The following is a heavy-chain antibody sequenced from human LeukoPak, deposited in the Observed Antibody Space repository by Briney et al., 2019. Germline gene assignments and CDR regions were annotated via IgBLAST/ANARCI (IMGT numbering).Heavy chain of an antibody. CDR3: VKDRRGSSGVGYFDY. CDR1: GFTFSSYS. D-gene: IGHD6-6*01. J-gene: IGHJ4*02. V-gene: IGHV3-64D*06. CDR2: ISSNGGST. Sequence: GGSLRLSCSASGFTFSSYSMHWVRQAPGKGLEYVSAISSNGGSTYYADSVKGRFTISRDNSKNTLYLKMSSLRAEDKAVYYCVKDRRGSSGVGYFDYWGQGTLVTVSS.